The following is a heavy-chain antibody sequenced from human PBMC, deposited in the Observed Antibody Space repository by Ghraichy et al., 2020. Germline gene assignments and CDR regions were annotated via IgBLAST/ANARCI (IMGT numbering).Heavy chain of an antibody. D-gene: IGHD2-15*01. CDR3: VKGWFNFDC. V-gene: IGHV3-64D*06. CDR1: GFTFSSYA. J-gene: IGHJ4*02. CDR2: ISTNGVST. Sequence: GGSLRLSYSASGFTFSSYAMDWLRRAPGKGLEYVSTISTNGVSTYYADSVKGRFTISRDNSKNTLYLQMSSLRPEDTAVYYCVKGWFNFDCWGQGTLVTVSS.